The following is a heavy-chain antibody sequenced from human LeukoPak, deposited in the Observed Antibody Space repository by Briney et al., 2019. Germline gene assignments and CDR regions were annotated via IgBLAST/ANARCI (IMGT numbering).Heavy chain of an antibody. Sequence: SETLSLTCAVYGGSFSGYYWSWIRQPPGKGLEWIGEINHSGSTNYNPSLKSRVTISVDTSKNQFSLKLSSVTAADTAVYYCARGSIRVPAATSARTTDFDYWGQGTLVTVSS. V-gene: IGHV4-34*01. D-gene: IGHD2-2*01. CDR2: INHSGST. CDR3: ARGSIRVPAATSARTTDFDY. CDR1: GGSFSGYY. J-gene: IGHJ4*02.